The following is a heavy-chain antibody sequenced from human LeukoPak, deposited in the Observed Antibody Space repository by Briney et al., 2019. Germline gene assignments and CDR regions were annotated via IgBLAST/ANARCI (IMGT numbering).Heavy chain of an antibody. J-gene: IGHJ4*02. Sequence: REASVKVSCKASGYTFTSYGITWVRQAPGQGLEWMGWINPNSGGTNYAQKFQGRVTMTRDTSISTAYMELSRLRSDDTAVYYCARDLIVGATFNPTADYWGQGTLVTVSS. D-gene: IGHD1-26*01. CDR2: INPNSGGT. CDR3: ARDLIVGATFNPTADY. CDR1: GYTFTSYG. V-gene: IGHV1-2*02.